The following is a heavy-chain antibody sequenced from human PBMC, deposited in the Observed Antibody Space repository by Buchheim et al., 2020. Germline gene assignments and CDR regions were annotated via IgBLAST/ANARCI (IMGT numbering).Heavy chain of an antibody. J-gene: IGHJ6*02. Sequence: QLQLQESGSGLVKPSQTLSLTCAVSGGSISSGGYSWSWIRQPPGKGLEWIGYIYHSGSTYYNPSLKSRVTISVDRSKTQFSLKLSSVTAADTAVYYCARVNPLYRYYYYYGMDVWGQGTT. CDR1: GGSISSGGYS. D-gene: IGHD2-8*01. CDR3: ARVNPLYRYYYYYGMDV. V-gene: IGHV4-30-2*01. CDR2: IYHSGST.